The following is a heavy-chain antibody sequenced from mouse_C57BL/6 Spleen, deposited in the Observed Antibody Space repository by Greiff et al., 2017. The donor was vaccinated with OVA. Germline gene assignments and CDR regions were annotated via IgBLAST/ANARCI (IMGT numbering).Heavy chain of an antibody. CDR2: IYPGDGDT. CDR3: ARSGTGTRFDY. CDR1: GYAFSSYW. J-gene: IGHJ2*01. V-gene: IGHV1-80*01. Sequence: QVQLQQSGAELVKPGASVKISCKASGYAFSSYWMNWVKQRPGKGLEWIGQIYPGDGDTNYNGKFKGKATLTADKSSSTAYMQLSSLTSEDSAVYFCARSGTGTRFDYWGQGTTLTVSS. D-gene: IGHD4-1*01.